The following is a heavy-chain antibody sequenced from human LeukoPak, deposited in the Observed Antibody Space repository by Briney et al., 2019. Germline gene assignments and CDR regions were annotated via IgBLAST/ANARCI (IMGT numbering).Heavy chain of an antibody. J-gene: IGHJ3*02. V-gene: IGHV3-21*01. CDR1: GFTFSSYS. CDR2: ISSNSSYL. CDR3: ARDFPRDNDAFDI. Sequence: GGSLRLSCAASGFTFSSYSMNWVRQAPGKGLEWVSSISSNSSYLYYADSVKGRFTISRDNAKNSLYLQMNSLRAEDTAFYYCARDFPRDNDAFDIWGQGTMVTVSS.